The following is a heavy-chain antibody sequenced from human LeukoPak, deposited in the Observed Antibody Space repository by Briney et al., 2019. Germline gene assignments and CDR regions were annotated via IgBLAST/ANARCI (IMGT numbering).Heavy chain of an antibody. CDR3: ARDLDYYDSSGDDY. Sequence: ASVKVSCKASGGIFSSYAISWVRQAPGQGLEWMGGIIPIFGTANYAQKFQGRVTITADESTSTAYMELSSLRSEDTAVYYCARDLDYYDSSGDDYWGQGTLVTVSS. J-gene: IGHJ4*02. V-gene: IGHV1-69*13. D-gene: IGHD3-22*01. CDR1: GGIFSSYA. CDR2: IIPIFGTA.